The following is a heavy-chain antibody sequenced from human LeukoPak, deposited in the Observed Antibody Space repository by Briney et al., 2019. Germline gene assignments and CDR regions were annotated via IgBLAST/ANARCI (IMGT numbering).Heavy chain of an antibody. Sequence: ASVTVSCKASGYTFTSYGISWVRQAPGQGLEWMGWISAYNGNTNYAQKLQGRVTMTTDTSTSAAYMELRSLRSDDTAVYYCAREHCSSTSCYPPKDYWGQGTLVTVSS. J-gene: IGHJ4*02. D-gene: IGHD2-2*01. CDR3: AREHCSSTSCYPPKDY. CDR1: GYTFTSYG. CDR2: ISAYNGNT. V-gene: IGHV1-18*04.